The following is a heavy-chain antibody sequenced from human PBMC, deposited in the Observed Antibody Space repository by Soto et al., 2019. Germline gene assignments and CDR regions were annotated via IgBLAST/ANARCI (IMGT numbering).Heavy chain of an antibody. CDR3: AKETKDYGDYVATDAFDI. J-gene: IGHJ3*02. D-gene: IGHD4-17*01. V-gene: IGHV3-23*01. CDR2: ISGSGGST. Sequence: PCGSLRLSWAASGLTFSSFATRCVRQAPGKGLEWVSAISGSGGSTYYADSVKGRFTISRDNSKNTLYLQMNSLRAEDTAVYYCAKETKDYGDYVATDAFDIWGQGTMVTVSS. CDR1: GLTFSSFA.